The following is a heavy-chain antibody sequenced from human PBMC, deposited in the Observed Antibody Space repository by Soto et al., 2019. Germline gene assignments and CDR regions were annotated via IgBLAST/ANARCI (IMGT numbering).Heavy chain of an antibody. CDR3: ATHYDSTGYYLDAFDI. Sequence: ASVKVSCKASGYTFTSYYMHWVRQAPGQGLEWMGIINPSGGSTSYAQKFQGRVTMTRDTSTSTVYMELSSLRSEDTAVYYCATHYDSTGYYLDAFDIWRHATMVTVSS. D-gene: IGHD3-22*01. CDR2: INPSGGST. CDR1: GYTFTSYY. J-gene: IGHJ3*02. V-gene: IGHV1-46*01.